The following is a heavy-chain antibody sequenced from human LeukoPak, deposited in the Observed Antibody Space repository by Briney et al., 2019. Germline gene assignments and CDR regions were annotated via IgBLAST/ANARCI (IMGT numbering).Heavy chain of an antibody. V-gene: IGHV4-4*02. CDR2: IYHSGST. CDR1: GGSISSSNW. D-gene: IGHD6-13*01. J-gene: IGHJ4*02. CDR3: ASLSPGIAAAGRYYFDY. Sequence: SGTLSLTCAVSGGSISSSNWWSWVRQPPGKGLEWIGEIYHSGSTNYNPSLKSRVTISVDKSKNQFSLKLSSVTAADTVVYYCASLSPGIAAAGRYYFDYWGQGTLVTVSS.